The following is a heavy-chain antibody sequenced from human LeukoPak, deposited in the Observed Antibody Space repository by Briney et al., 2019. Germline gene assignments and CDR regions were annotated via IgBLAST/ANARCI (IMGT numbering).Heavy chain of an antibody. Sequence: SETLSLTCTVSGYSISSGYYWGWIRQPPGKGLEWIGSIYHSGSTYYNPSLKSRVTISVDTSKNQFSLKLSSVTAADTAVYYCARASYDSRGYYAYWGQGTLVTVSS. CDR3: ARASYDSRGYYAY. J-gene: IGHJ4*02. CDR1: GYSISSGYY. CDR2: IYHSGST. D-gene: IGHD3-22*01. V-gene: IGHV4-38-2*02.